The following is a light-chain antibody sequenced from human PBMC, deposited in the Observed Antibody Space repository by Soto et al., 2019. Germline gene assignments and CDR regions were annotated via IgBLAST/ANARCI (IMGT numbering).Light chain of an antibody. CDR3: SSYTSGSGV. V-gene: IGLV2-14*01. CDR2: DVN. CDR1: SSDVGGYNY. J-gene: IGLJ3*02. Sequence: QSALTQPASVSGSPGQSITISCTGTSSDVGGYNYVSWYQQHPGKAPKLIMYDVNNRPSGVSNRFSGSKSGNTASLTISGLQAEDEADYYCSSYTSGSGVFGGGTKLTVL.